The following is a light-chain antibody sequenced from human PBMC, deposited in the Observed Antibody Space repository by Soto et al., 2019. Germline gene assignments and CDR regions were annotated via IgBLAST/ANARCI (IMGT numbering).Light chain of an antibody. J-gene: IGLJ1*01. CDR3: SSYTISNTLV. CDR2: DVS. CDR1: SSDVGGYNY. V-gene: IGLV2-14*01. Sequence: QSALTQPASVYGSPGRSITISCPGTSSDVGGYNYVSWYQQYPGKAPKLMIYDVSNRPSGVSNRFSGSKSGNTASLTISGLQAEDEADYYCSSYTISNTLVFGSGTKVTVL.